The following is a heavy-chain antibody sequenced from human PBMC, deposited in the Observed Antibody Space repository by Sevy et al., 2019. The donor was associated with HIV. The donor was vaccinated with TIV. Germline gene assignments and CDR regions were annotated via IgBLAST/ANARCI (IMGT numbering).Heavy chain of an antibody. CDR3: ARALGVVITNFDY. Sequence: GSLRLSCAASGFTFSSYAMHWVRQAPGKGLEWVAVISYDGSNKYYADSVKGRFTISRDNSKNTLYLQMNSLRAEDTAVYYCARALGVVITNFDYWGQGTLVTVSS. CDR2: ISYDGSNK. CDR1: GFTFSSYA. J-gene: IGHJ4*02. D-gene: IGHD3-22*01. V-gene: IGHV3-30-3*01.